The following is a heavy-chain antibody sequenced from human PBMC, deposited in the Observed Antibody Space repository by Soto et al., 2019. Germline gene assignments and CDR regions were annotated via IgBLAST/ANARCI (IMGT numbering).Heavy chain of an antibody. CDR2: ISAYNGNT. Sequence: QVQLVQSGAEVKKPGASVKVSCKASGYTFTSYGISWVRQAPGQGLEWMGWISAYNGNTNYAQKLQGRVTMTTDTYTSTAYMELRSLRSDDTAVYYCARDPSCSSTSCYRWADYWGQGTLVTVSS. J-gene: IGHJ4*02. CDR3: ARDPSCSSTSCYRWADY. V-gene: IGHV1-18*01. CDR1: GYTFTSYG. D-gene: IGHD2-2*01.